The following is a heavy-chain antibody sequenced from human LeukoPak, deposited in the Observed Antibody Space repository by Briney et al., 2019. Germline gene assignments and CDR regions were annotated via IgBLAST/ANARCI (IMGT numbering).Heavy chain of an antibody. J-gene: IGHJ4*02. D-gene: IGHD3-22*01. CDR2: VYYSGST. Sequence: PSETLSLTCTVSGGSISSYYWSWIRQPPGKGLEWIGYVYYSGSTNYNPSLKSRVTISVDTSNNQFSLKLSSVTAAGTAVYYCARAGSGYYPFDDWGPGTLVTVSS. V-gene: IGHV4-59*01. CDR3: ARAGSGYYPFDD. CDR1: GGSISSYY.